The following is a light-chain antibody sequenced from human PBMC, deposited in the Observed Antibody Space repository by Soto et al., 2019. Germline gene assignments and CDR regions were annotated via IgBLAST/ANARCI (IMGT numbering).Light chain of an antibody. CDR2: GAS. CDR3: KKYNNWPPFT. V-gene: IGKV3-15*01. J-gene: IGKJ3*01. CDR1: QSVSSN. Sequence: EIVMTQSPATLSVSPGESATLSCRASQSVSSNLACYQQKPGQAPRLLIYGASTRATGIPARLSGSGYGTEFTLTISSLQSEDFAVYYCKKYNNWPPFTLGPGTKVDIK.